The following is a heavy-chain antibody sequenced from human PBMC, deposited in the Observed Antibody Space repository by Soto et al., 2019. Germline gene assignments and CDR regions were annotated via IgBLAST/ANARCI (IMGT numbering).Heavy chain of an antibody. V-gene: IGHV3-53*01. J-gene: IGHJ4*02. CDR1: GFTVSSNY. CDR2: IYSGGST. D-gene: IGHD1-26*01. CDR3: AKDRFGIVGPVDY. Sequence: QPGGSLRLSCAASGFTVSSNYMSWVRQAPGKGLEWVSVIYSGGSTFYADSVKGRFTISRDNSKNTVSLHMNSLRVDDTAVYFCAKDRFGIVGPVDYWGPGTLVTVSS.